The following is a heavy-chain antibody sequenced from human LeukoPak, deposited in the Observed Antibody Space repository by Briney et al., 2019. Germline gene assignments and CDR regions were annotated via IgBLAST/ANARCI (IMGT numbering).Heavy chain of an antibody. V-gene: IGHV4-39*07. CDR3: ASLTYYESGGYWPDAFDI. J-gene: IGHJ3*02. Sequence: PSETLSLTCTVSGGSISSSSYYWGWIRQPPGKGLEWIGSIYYSGSTYYNPSLKSRVTISVDTSNNQFSLKLSSVTAADTAVYYCASLTYYESGGYWPDAFDIWGQGTMVTVS. D-gene: IGHD3-22*01. CDR2: IYYSGST. CDR1: GGSISSSSYY.